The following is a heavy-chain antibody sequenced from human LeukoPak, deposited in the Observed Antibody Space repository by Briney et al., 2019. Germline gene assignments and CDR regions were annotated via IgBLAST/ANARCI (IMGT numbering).Heavy chain of an antibody. J-gene: IGHJ4*02. CDR1: GFTFSDYY. CDR2: ICDSGRTI. CDR3: ARHRLGDYDTSGYYDK. D-gene: IGHD3-22*01. V-gene: IGHV3-11*01. Sequence: SGGSLRLSCAASGFTFSDYYMSWIRQAPGKGLEWVSYICDSGRTIYYADSVNVGFTSSRYNAKNSVFVQMEKLRVEDTDRYYCARHRLGDYDTSGYYDKWGQGTLVTVSS.